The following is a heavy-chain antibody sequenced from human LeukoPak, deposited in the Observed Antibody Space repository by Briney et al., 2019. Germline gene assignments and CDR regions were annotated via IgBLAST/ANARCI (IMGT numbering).Heavy chain of an antibody. Sequence: PSETLSLTCTVSGGSISSGGYYWSWIRQHPGKGLEWIGYIYYSGSTYYNPSLKSRVTISVDTSKNQFSLKLSSVTAADTAVYYCARDQGLELPDDPNYGMDVWGQGTTVTVSS. D-gene: IGHD1-7*01. CDR2: IYYSGST. V-gene: IGHV4-31*03. J-gene: IGHJ6*02. CDR3: ARDQGLELPDDPNYGMDV. CDR1: GGSISSGGYY.